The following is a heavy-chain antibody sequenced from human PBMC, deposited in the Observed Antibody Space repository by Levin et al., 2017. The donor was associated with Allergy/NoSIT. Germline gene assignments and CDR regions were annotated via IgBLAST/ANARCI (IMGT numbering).Heavy chain of an antibody. Sequence: GGSLRLSCAASGFTFDDYGMSWVRQAPGKGLEWVSGINWNGGSTGYADSVKGRFTISRDNAKNSLYLQMNSLRAEDTALYYCARRAYYDILTGPTGLDYWGQGTLVTVSS. CDR3: ARRAYYDILTGPTGLDY. CDR1: GFTFDDYG. V-gene: IGHV3-20*04. D-gene: IGHD3-9*01. CDR2: INWNGGST. J-gene: IGHJ4*02.